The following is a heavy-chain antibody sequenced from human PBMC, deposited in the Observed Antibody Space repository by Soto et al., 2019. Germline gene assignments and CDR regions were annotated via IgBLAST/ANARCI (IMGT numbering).Heavy chain of an antibody. J-gene: IGHJ6*02. Sequence: QMQLVQSGPEVKKPGTSVKVSCKASGFTFTSSAVQWGRQARGQRLEWIGWIVVGSGNTNYAQKFQERVTITRDMSTSTAYMELSSLRSEDTAVYYCAACIAVAGPDDYYYYYGMDVWGQGTTVTVSS. CDR2: IVVGSGNT. CDR1: GFTFTSSA. CDR3: AACIAVAGPDDYYYYYGMDV. D-gene: IGHD6-19*01. V-gene: IGHV1-58*01.